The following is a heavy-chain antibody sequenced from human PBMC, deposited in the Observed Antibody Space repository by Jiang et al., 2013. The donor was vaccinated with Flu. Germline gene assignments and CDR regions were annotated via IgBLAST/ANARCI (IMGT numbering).Heavy chain of an antibody. J-gene: IGHJ4*02. V-gene: IGHV4-34*01. Sequence: LLKPSETLSLTCAVYGGSFSGYYWSWIRQPPGKGLEWIGEINHSGSTNYNPSLKSRVTISVDTSKNQFSLKLSSVTAADTAVYYCARGVGVGPFDYWGQGNPGHRLL. D-gene: IGHD1-26*01. CDR3: ARGVGVGPFDY. CDR2: INHSGST. CDR1: GGSFSGYY.